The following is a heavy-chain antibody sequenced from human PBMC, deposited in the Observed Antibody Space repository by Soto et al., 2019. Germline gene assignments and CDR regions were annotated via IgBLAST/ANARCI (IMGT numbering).Heavy chain of an antibody. V-gene: IGHV3-15*01. CDR2: IKSKTDGGTA. D-gene: IGHD3-9*01. J-gene: IGHJ4*02. CDR3: TTGIYYDILTGYHNVAY. CDR1: GFNLSHPW. Sequence: EVQLVESGGGLVKPGGSLRLSCVASGFNLSHPWMTWVRQAAGKGLEWVGRIKSKTDGGTADYAAPVKGRATISRDDPKNTLSLQMNSLKTEDTAVYYCTTGIYYDILTGYHNVAYWGQGALVTVSS.